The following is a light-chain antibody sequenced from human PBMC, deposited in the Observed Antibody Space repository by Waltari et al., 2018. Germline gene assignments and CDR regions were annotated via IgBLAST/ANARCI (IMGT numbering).Light chain of an antibody. J-gene: IGLJ3*02. CDR3: CSYAGSGTWV. Sequence: QSALTQPASVSGSPGQSITISCTGTISDVGSYNYVSWYQQHPGKAPKVMIDEGSKRPSGVSNRFSGSKSGNTASLTISGLQAEDEADYYCCSYAGSGTWVFGGGTKLTVL. CDR2: EGS. CDR1: ISDVGSYNY. V-gene: IGLV2-23*01.